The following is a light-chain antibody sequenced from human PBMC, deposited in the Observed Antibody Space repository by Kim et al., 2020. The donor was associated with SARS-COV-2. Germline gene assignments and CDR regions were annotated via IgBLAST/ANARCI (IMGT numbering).Light chain of an antibody. CDR3: QQSNTSPWT. V-gene: IGKV1-12*01. CDR1: HDVRDL. Sequence: ASIGDRVSITCRASHDVRDLLAWYQHKPGKAPKLLIYSVSTLRSGIPPRFSGGRSGTDFTLTINGLQPDDFATYFCQQSNTSPWTFGPGTKVDIK. J-gene: IGKJ1*01. CDR2: SVS.